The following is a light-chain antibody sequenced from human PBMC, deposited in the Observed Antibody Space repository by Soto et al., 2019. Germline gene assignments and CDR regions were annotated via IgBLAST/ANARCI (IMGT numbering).Light chain of an antibody. CDR2: AAA. J-gene: IGKJ5*01. V-gene: IGKV1-39*01. Sequence: DIQLTQSPSFLSASVGDRVTITCRASQSISTYLNWYQQKPGKAPKLLIYAAARLQSGVPSRFSASGSGTDFTLTISSLQPGDFATYYCQQSYSTPITFGQGTRLEIK. CDR1: QSISTY. CDR3: QQSYSTPIT.